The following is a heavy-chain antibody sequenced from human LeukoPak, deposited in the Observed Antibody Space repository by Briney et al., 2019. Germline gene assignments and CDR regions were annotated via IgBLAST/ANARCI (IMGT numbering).Heavy chain of an antibody. V-gene: IGHV1-2*05. D-gene: IGHD1-20*01. CDR3: ARSPQGDNWNDY. CDR1: GYTFTGYY. CDR2: INPNSGGT. Sequence: ASVKVSCKASGYTFTGYYMHWVRQAPGQGLEWMGRINPNSGGTNYAQKFQGRVTMTRDTSISTANMELSRLRYDDTDVYYCARSPQGDNWNDYWGQGTLVTVSS. J-gene: IGHJ4*02.